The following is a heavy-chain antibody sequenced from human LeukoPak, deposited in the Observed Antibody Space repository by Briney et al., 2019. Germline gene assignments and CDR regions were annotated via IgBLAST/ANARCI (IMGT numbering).Heavy chain of an antibody. D-gene: IGHD4-17*01. Sequence: PGGSLRLACAASGFTFSNYEMNWVRQAPGKGLEWVSYISSSGDTIYYADSVKGRLTISRDNAKNSLYLQMNSLRAEDTAVYYCARAYDYGDYVPNCFDYWGQGTWVTVSS. V-gene: IGHV3-48*03. CDR3: ARAYDYGDYVPNCFDY. CDR2: ISSSGDTI. J-gene: IGHJ4*02. CDR1: GFTFSNYE.